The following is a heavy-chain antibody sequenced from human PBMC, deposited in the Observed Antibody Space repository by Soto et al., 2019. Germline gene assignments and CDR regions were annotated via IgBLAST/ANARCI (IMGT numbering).Heavy chain of an antibody. CDR1: GFTFSSYG. CDR2: IRYDGSNK. Sequence: QVQLVESGGGVVQPGRSLRLSCAASGFTFSSYGMHWVRQAPGKGLEWVAVIRYDGSNKYYADSVKGRFTISRDNSKNTLYQQMNSLRAEDTAVYYCARVIRDDFWSGYFAIDYWGQGTLVTVSS. J-gene: IGHJ4*02. CDR3: ARVIRDDFWSGYFAIDY. V-gene: IGHV3-33*01. D-gene: IGHD3-3*01.